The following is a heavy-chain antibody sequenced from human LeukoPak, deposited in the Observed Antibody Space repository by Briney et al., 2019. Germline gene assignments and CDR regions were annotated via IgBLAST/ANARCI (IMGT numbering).Heavy chain of an antibody. CDR1: GFTVSSNY. D-gene: IGHD2-2*02. V-gene: IGHV3-66*01. Sequence: GGSLRLSCAASGFTVSSNYMSWVRQAPGKGLEWVSVIYSGGSKYFADSVKGRFTISRDNSKNTLYLQMNSLRAEDTAVYYCARDQGYCSSTSCYRDYYYGMDVWGQGTTVTVSS. CDR2: IYSGGSK. J-gene: IGHJ6*02. CDR3: ARDQGYCSSTSCYRDYYYGMDV.